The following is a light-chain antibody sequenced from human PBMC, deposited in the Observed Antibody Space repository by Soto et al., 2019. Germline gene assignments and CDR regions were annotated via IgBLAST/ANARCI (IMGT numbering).Light chain of an antibody. CDR3: QQSYRNPVT. CDR2: AAS. V-gene: IGKV1-39*01. J-gene: IGKJ5*01. CDR1: ESIHTY. Sequence: DIQMTQSPSSLSASVGDRFTITCRASESIHTYLNWYHQKPGKAPKLLIFAASNLESGVPSRFSGSGSGTDFTLTISSLQPEDFATYYCQQSYRNPVTFGQGTRLEI.